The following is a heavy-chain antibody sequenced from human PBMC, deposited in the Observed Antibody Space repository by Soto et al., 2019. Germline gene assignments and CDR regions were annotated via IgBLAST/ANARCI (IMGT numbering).Heavy chain of an antibody. CDR3: ARDHFSSGWYGFDY. J-gene: IGHJ4*02. CDR1: GYTFINYG. D-gene: IGHD6-19*01. Sequence: QVQLVQSGAEVKKPGASVKVSCEASGYTFINYGINWVRQAPGLGLEWMGWINTYNGNTNYAQKIQGRVTMTTDTSTSTADMELRSLRSDDTAVYYCARDHFSSGWYGFDYWGQGTLVTVSS. V-gene: IGHV1-18*01. CDR2: INTYNGNT.